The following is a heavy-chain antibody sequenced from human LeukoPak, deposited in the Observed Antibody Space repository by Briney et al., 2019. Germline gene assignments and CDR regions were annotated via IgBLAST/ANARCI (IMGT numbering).Heavy chain of an antibody. CDR1: GGTFSSYA. Sequence: ASVKVSCKASGGTFSSYAISWVRQAPGQGLEWMGGIIPIFGTANYAQKFQGRVTITTDESTSTAYMELSSLRSEDTAVYYCAREVHYYYYYYMDVWGKGTTVTVSS. V-gene: IGHV1-69*05. D-gene: IGHD1-1*01. CDR2: IIPIFGTA. J-gene: IGHJ6*03. CDR3: AREVHYYYYYYMDV.